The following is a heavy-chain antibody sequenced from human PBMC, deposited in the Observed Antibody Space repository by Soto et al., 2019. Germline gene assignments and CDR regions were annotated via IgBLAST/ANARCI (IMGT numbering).Heavy chain of an antibody. Sequence: SVKVSCKASGYTFTSYDINWVRQATGQGLEWMGWMNPNSGNTGYAQKFQGRVTMTRNTSISTAYMELSSLRSEDTAVYYCARCGSDCSSTSCYERRDYYYMDVWGKGTTVTAP. V-gene: IGHV1-8*01. CDR3: ARCGSDCSSTSCYERRDYYYMDV. D-gene: IGHD2-2*01. J-gene: IGHJ6*03. CDR2: MNPNSGNT. CDR1: GYTFTSYD.